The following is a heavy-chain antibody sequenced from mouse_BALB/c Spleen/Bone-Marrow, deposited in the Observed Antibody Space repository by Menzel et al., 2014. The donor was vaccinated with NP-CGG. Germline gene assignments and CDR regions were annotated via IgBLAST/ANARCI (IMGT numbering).Heavy chain of an antibody. CDR3: ASNNYGSSYAMDY. CDR2: IYPGDGDT. D-gene: IGHD1-1*01. J-gene: IGHJ4*01. V-gene: IGHV1-82*01. Sequence: QVQLQQSGPELVKPGASVKISCKASGYAFSSSWMNWVKQRPGQGLEWIGRIYPGDGDTNYNGKFKGKATLTADKSSSTAYMQLSSLTSVDSAVYFCASNNYGSSYAMDYWGQGTSVTVSS. CDR1: GYAFSSSW.